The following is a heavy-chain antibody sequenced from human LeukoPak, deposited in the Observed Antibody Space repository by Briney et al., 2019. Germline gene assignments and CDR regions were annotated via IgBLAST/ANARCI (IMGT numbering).Heavy chain of an antibody. V-gene: IGHV3-23*01. CDR2: ISSSGGST. CDR3: AKIQGYYFDY. CDR1: GFTFSSYA. J-gene: IGHJ4*02. Sequence: PGRSLRLSCAASGFTFSSYAMSWVRQAPGKGLEWVSAISSSGGSTYYADSVKGRFTTSRDNSKNTLYLQMNSLRAEDTAVYYCAKIQGYYFDYWGQGTLVTVSS. D-gene: IGHD5-18*01.